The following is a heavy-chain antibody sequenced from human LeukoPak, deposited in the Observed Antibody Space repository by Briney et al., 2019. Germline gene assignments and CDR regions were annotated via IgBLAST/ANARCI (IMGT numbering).Heavy chain of an antibody. CDR2: LDSGGAT. D-gene: IGHD3-22*01. CDR1: GFSVRGHY. Sequence: GGSLRLSCAASGFSVRGHYMGWVRQAPQKGLEYVSVLDSGGATHYADSVKGRFRISRDSSKNTLYLQMNSLRAEDTAVYYCAKDREHYDSSGYYFYWGQGTLVTVSS. V-gene: IGHV3-53*05. J-gene: IGHJ4*02. CDR3: AKDREHYDSSGYYFY.